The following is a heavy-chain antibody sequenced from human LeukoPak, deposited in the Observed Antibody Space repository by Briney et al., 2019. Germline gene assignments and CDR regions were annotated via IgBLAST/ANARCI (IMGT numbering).Heavy chain of an antibody. D-gene: IGHD1-1*01. CDR2: ISYDGINK. J-gene: IGHJ4*02. CDR3: ARDLNCAHDY. Sequence: GGSLRLSCAASGFTFSAYAMHWVRQAPGKGLDWVTLISYDGINKYYADSVKGRFTISRDNSKNTLYLQMNTLRAEDTAVYFCARDLNCAHDYWGQGALVTVSS. V-gene: IGHV3-30-3*01. CDR1: GFTFSAYA.